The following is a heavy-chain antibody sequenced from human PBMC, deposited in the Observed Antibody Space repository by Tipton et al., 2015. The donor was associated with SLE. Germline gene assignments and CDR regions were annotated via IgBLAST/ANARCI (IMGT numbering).Heavy chain of an antibody. CDR3: ARVNVGYSSSWHFDS. Sequence: SLRLSCAASGFTFGSYGMNWVRLTPGKGLEWVSYISHSSSTIYYADSVKGRFTISRDNAKNSLYLQMNSLSAEDTAVYYCARVNVGYSSSWHFDSWGQGTLVTVSS. J-gene: IGHJ4*02. CDR2: ISHSSSTI. D-gene: IGHD6-13*01. CDR1: GFTFGSYG. V-gene: IGHV3-48*01.